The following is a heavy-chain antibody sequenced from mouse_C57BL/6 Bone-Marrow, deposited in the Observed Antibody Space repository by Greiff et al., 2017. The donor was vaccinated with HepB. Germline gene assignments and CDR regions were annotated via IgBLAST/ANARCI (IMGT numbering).Heavy chain of an antibody. CDR2: IRLKSDNYAT. D-gene: IGHD1-1*01. CDR3: TGGVVATDFDY. Sequence: EVKLQESGGGLVQPGGSMKLSCVASGFTFSNYWMNWVRQSPEKGLEWVAQIRLKSDNYATHYAESVKGRFTISRDDSKSSVYLQMNNLRAEDTGIYYCTGGVVATDFDYWGQGTTLTVSS. CDR1: GFTFSNYW. J-gene: IGHJ2*01. V-gene: IGHV6-3*01.